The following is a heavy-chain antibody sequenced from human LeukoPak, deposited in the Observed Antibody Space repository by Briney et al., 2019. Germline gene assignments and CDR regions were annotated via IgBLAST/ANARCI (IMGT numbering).Heavy chain of an antibody. J-gene: IGHJ5*02. V-gene: IGHV3-23*01. CDR3: AITGP. CDR1: GFTFSSYA. CDR2: IGGNGGST. D-gene: IGHD1-20*01. Sequence: GGSLRLSCEASGFTFSSYAMSWVRQAPGKGLELVSTIGGNGGSTYYADSVKGWFTISRDNSKNTLYLQMNSLRVEDTAVYYCAITGPWGQGTLVTVSS.